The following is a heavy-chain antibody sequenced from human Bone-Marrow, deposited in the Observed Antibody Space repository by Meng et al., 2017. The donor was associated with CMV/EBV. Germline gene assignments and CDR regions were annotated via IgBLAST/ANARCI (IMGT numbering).Heavy chain of an antibody. V-gene: IGHV3-7*01. J-gene: IGHJ4*02. CDR3: ARAPDNWNYVPSDY. CDR1: GFTFSSYW. D-gene: IGHD1-7*01. CDR2: IRQDGSEK. Sequence: GESLKISCAASGFTFSSYWMSWVRQAPGRGLEWVANIRQDGSEKYYLDSVKGRFTIPRDNAKNSLYLQMNSLRAEDTAVYYCARAPDNWNYVPSDYWGQETLVTVSS.